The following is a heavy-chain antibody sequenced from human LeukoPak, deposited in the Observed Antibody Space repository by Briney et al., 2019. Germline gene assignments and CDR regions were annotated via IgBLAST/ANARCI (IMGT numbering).Heavy chain of an antibody. CDR1: GFTFSSYS. CDR3: AIGGGQLGPHDAFDI. CDR2: ISSSSSFI. Sequence: GGSLRLSCAASGFTFSSYSMIWVRQAPGKGLEWVSSISSSSSFIYYADSVKGRFTISRDNAKNSLYLQMNSLRAEDTAVYYCAIGGGQLGPHDAFDIWGQGTMVTVSS. J-gene: IGHJ3*02. V-gene: IGHV3-21*01. D-gene: IGHD6-6*01.